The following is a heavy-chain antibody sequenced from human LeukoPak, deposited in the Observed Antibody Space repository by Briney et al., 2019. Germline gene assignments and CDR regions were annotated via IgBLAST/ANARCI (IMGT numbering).Heavy chain of an antibody. J-gene: IGHJ3*02. CDR2: INHRGAT. D-gene: IGHD5-12*01. Sequence: SETLSLTCAVYGGSFTNYFWSWIRQPPGKGLEWIAEINHRGATNYNPSLKGRVTISVDTSKNQFSLKLSSVTAADTAVYYCAKWARSPNDAFDIWDQGTKVTVSS. CDR3: AKWARSPNDAFDI. V-gene: IGHV4-34*01. CDR1: GGSFTNYF.